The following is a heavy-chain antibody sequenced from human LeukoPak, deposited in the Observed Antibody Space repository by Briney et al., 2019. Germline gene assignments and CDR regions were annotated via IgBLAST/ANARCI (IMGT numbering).Heavy chain of an antibody. CDR1: GYTFPSYS. V-gene: IGHV1-2*02. J-gene: IGHJ3*01. CDR3: ARYANGWEINFHSVAMDV. D-gene: IGHD1-26*01. CDR2: INVNSGGT. Sequence: ASVKVSCKSSGYTFPSYSMYWVRQTPAQGLAWVGVINVNSGGTNKAHTFLTRLTMTGDTSINKQYIEQTSVTSDDTPVHYCARYANGWEINFHSVAMDVWGQGTTVTVSS.